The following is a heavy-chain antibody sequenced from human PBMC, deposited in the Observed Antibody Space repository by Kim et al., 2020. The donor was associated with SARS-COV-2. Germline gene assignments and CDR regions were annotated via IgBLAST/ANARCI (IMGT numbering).Heavy chain of an antibody. CDR3: ARDDCSGGSCYFDY. CDR2: ISSSSSYI. Sequence: GGSLRLSCAASGFTFSSYSMNWVRQAPGKGLEWVSSISSSSSYIYYADSVKGRFTISRDNAKNSLYLQMNSLRAEDTAVYYCARDDCSGGSCYFDYWGQGTLVTVSS. J-gene: IGHJ4*02. CDR1: GFTFSSYS. V-gene: IGHV3-21*01. D-gene: IGHD2-15*01.